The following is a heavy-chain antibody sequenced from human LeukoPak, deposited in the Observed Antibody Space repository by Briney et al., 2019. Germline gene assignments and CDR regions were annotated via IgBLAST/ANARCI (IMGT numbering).Heavy chain of an antibody. CDR2: INPNSDDT. Sequence: ASVKVSCKASGYTFTGYYMHWVRQAPGQGLEWMGRINPNSDDTNYAQNFQGRVTMTRDTSGSTSNMELSRLRSDDTAVYYCARERRFGELLLFDYWGLGTLVTVSS. CDR3: ARERRFGELLLFDY. D-gene: IGHD3-10*01. CDR1: GYTFTGYY. V-gene: IGHV1-2*06. J-gene: IGHJ4*02.